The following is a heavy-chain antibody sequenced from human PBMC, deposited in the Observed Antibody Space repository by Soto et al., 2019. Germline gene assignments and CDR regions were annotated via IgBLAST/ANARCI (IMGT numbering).Heavy chain of an antibody. CDR1: GLSLSTSGEA. CDR3: GHYVSTSPAGWFDP. CDR2: ISWDVDK. V-gene: IGHV2-5*02. Sequence: QITLKESGPTLVKPTQTLTLTCTFSGLSLSTSGEAVGWLRQPPGKALEWLALISWDVDKRYNPTLKTMLTITKDTSKNPVVLTLTNMDPVDTATYYCGHYVSTSPAGWFDPWGQGILVTVSS. D-gene: IGHD3-10*02. J-gene: IGHJ5*02.